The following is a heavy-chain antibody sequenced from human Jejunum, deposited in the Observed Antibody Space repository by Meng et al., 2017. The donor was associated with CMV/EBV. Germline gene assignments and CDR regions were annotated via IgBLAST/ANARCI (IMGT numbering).Heavy chain of an antibody. J-gene: IGHJ4*02. CDR3: AREDDYRNYFDH. Sequence: STFTFSSYCISWVHQAPGKGLEWLAVIPGDGNKRFHADSVMGRFTISRDNSKNTLSLQMDGLRGEDTGVYYCAREDDYRNYFDHWGRGTQVTVSS. CDR2: IPGDGNKR. CDR1: TFTFSSYC. V-gene: IGHV3-30*03. D-gene: IGHD4-11*01.